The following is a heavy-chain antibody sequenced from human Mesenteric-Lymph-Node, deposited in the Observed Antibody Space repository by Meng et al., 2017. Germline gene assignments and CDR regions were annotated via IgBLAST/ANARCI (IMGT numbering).Heavy chain of an antibody. J-gene: IGHJ4*02. CDR3: ARGVFGGPLDY. V-gene: IGHV1-18*01. D-gene: IGHD3-3*01. CDR1: GYTFTSYD. CDR2: ISAYNGNT. Sequence: ASVKVSCKASGYTFTSYDINWVRQAPGQGLEWMGWISAYNGNTNYAQKPQGRVTMTTDTSTNTAYMEQRSLRSDDTAVYYCARGVFGGPLDYWGQGTLVTVSS.